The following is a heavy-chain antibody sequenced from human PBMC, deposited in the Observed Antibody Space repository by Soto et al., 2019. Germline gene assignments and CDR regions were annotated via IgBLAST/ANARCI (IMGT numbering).Heavy chain of an antibody. Sequence: QVQLVQSGAEVKKPGSSVKVSCKASGGTFSSYAISWVRQAPGQGLEWMGGIIPIFGTTNYAQKFQGRVTITADESTSTAYMELSSLRSEDTAMYYCARVVTVVKSFHYWYVDLWGRGTLLTVSS. D-gene: IGHD2-15*01. V-gene: IGHV1-69*12. CDR3: ARVVTVVKSFHYWYVDL. J-gene: IGHJ2*01. CDR1: GGTFSSYA. CDR2: IIPIFGTT.